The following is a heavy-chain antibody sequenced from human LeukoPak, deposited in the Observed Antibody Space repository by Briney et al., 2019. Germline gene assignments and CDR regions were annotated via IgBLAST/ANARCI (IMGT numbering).Heavy chain of an antibody. V-gene: IGHV4-59*08. CDR2: IYYDGST. CDR3: ARLDLAAAGIFDF. CDR1: GASISNSY. D-gene: IGHD6-13*01. J-gene: IGHJ4*02. Sequence: PSETLSLTCTISGASISNSYWSWIRQPPGKGLEWIGYIYYDGSTKYSPSLTSRVTISVDTSKTQFSLKLNSVTATDTAVYYCARLDLAAAGIFDFRGQGTLVTVSS.